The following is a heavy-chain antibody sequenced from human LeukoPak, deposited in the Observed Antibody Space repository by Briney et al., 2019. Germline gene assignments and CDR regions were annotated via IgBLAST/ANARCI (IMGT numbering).Heavy chain of an antibody. Sequence: ASVKASCKASGYTFTGYYMHWWPQAPGQGLEGMGRINPNSGGTNYAQKSQGRVTMTRDKVISTAYMAISTPSPHETALYYSARPYYYYSSGYRPLVNWFDPWGQGTLVTVSS. CDR2: INPNSGGT. CDR1: GYTFTGYY. D-gene: IGHD3-22*01. CDR3: ARPYYYYSSGYRPLVNWFDP. V-gene: IGHV1-2*06. J-gene: IGHJ5*02.